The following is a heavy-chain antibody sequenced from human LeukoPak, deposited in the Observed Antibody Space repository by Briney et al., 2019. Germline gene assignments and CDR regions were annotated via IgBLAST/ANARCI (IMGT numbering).Heavy chain of an antibody. CDR2: ISDIGSI. D-gene: IGHD2/OR15-2a*01. Sequence: TSETLSLTCTVSGGSISSYYWSWIRQPPGKGLEWIAYISDIGSINYNPSLKSRVTISLDTSKNQFSRKLSSVTAADTAVYYWAGHHPRNTVDFWGQGTLVTVSS. CDR3: AGHHPRNTVDF. CDR1: GGSISSYY. V-gene: IGHV4-59*08. J-gene: IGHJ4*02.